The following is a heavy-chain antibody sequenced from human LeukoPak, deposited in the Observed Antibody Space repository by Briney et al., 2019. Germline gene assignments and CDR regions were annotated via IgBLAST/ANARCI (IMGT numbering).Heavy chain of an antibody. Sequence: SETLSLTCTVSGGSISSYYWSWIRQPPGKGLEWIGYIYYSGSTNYNPSLKSRVTMSVDTSKNQFSLKLSSVTAADTAVYYCAREVRGVIIPYFDYWGQGTLVTVSS. CDR3: AREVRGVIIPYFDY. V-gene: IGHV4-59*12. J-gene: IGHJ4*02. D-gene: IGHD3-10*01. CDR2: IYYSGST. CDR1: GGSISSYY.